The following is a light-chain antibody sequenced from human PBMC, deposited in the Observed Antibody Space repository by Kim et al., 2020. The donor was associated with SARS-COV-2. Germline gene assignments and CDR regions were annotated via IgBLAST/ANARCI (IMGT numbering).Light chain of an antibody. J-gene: IGKJ5*01. Sequence: FLAPGERVTLSCRASQSVNRNLAWYQQKPGHAPRLLIYDASNRATGIPARFSGSESGTDFTLTITSLEPEDFAVYYCQQRANWITFGQGTRLEIK. CDR2: DAS. CDR3: QQRANWIT. V-gene: IGKV3-11*01. CDR1: QSVNRN.